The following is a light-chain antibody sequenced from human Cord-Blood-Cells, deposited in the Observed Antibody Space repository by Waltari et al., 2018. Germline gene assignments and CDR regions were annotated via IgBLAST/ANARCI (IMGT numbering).Light chain of an antibody. CDR1: PSVLYSSNNKNY. J-gene: IGKJ5*01. Sequence: DIVMTQSPDSLAVSLGARATITCKSSPSVLYSSNNKNYLAWYQQKPGQPPKLLIYWASTRESGVPDRFSGSGSGTDFTLTISSLQAEDVAVYYCQQYYSTPITFGQGTRLEIK. V-gene: IGKV4-1*01. CDR3: QQYYSTPIT. CDR2: WAS.